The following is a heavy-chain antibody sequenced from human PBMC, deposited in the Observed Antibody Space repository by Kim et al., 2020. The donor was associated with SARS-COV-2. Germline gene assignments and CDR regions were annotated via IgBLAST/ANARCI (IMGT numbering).Heavy chain of an antibody. Sequence: GGSLRLSCAASRLPFSNYWMSWVRQVPGKGLEWVANIKQDGSETYYVDSVKGRFSISRDNAKNLLFLQMNNLKVEDTALYFCAGKGCSTARCRDAFDPWGQGTMVTVSS. J-gene: IGHJ3*01. D-gene: IGHD2-2*01. CDR3: AGKGCSTARCRDAFDP. V-gene: IGHV3-7*01. CDR1: RLPFSNYW. CDR2: IKQDGSET.